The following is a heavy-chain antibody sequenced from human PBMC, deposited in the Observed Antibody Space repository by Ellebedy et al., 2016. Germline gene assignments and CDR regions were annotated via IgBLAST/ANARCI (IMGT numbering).Heavy chain of an antibody. CDR3: ARDSGVRTRGLVTSLNWFDP. Sequence: ASVKVSCKASGYTFSSYGISWVRQAPGQGLEWMGWISAYNGNTNYAQKLQGRVTITTDTSTSTAYMELRSLRSDDTAVYYCARDSGVRTRGLVTSLNWFDPWGQGTLVTVSS. D-gene: IGHD3/OR15-3a*01. CDR1: GYTFSSYG. J-gene: IGHJ5*02. V-gene: IGHV1-18*04. CDR2: ISAYNGNT.